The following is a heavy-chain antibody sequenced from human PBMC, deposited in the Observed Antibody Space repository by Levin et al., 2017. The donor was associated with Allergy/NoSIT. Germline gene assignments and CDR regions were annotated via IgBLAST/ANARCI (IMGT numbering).Heavy chain of an antibody. CDR1: GGSISSSSYY. CDR2: IYYTGST. J-gene: IGHJ4*02. V-gene: IGHV4-39*01. Sequence: SETLSLTCTVSGGSISSSSYYWGWIRQPPGKGLEWIGSIYYTGSTYYNPSLKSRVTISVDTSKNPFSLRLNSVTAADPALSFCSSLSLMVVIATPDRYYFDYWGQGTLVTVSS. CDR3: SSLSLMVVIATPDRYYFDY. D-gene: IGHD2-21*01.